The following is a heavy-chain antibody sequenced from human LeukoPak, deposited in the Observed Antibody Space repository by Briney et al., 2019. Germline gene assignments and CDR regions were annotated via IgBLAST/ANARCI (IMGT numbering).Heavy chain of an antibody. V-gene: IGHV1-18*01. CDR3: ARDERGYSYGCAFDI. Sequence: GASVKVSCKASGYTFTSYGISWVRQAPGQGLEWMGWISAYNGNTNYAQKLQGRVTMTTDTSTSTAYMELRSLRSDDTAVYYCARDERGYSYGCAFDIWGQGTMVTVSS. CDR1: GYTFTSYG. CDR2: ISAYNGNT. J-gene: IGHJ3*02. D-gene: IGHD5-18*01.